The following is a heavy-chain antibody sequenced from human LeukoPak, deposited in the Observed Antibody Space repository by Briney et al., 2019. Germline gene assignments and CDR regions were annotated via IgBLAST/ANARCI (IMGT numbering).Heavy chain of an antibody. J-gene: IGHJ5*02. V-gene: IGHV4-59*11. Sequence: SETLSLTCTVSGGSISSHYGSWIRQPPGKGLEWIGYIYYSGSTNYNPSLKSRVTISVDTSKKQLSLKLSSVTAAHTAVYYCARERVQYSNTSWYNWFDPWGQGTLVTVSS. CDR3: ARERVQYSNTSWYNWFDP. CDR1: GGSISSHY. D-gene: IGHD4-11*01. CDR2: IYYSGST.